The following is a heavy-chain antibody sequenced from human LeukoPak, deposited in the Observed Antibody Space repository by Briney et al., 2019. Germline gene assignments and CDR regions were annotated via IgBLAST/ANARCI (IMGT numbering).Heavy chain of an antibody. J-gene: IGHJ5*02. CDR2: INPSGGST. Sequence: GASVKVSCKASGYTFTSYYMHWVRQAPGQGLEWMGIINPSGGSTSYAQKFQGRVTMTRDTSTSTVYMELSGLRSEDTAVYYCARAFLAVYYYDSSGYYYHWFDPWGQGTLVTVSS. CDR1: GYTFTSYY. V-gene: IGHV1-46*01. D-gene: IGHD3-22*01. CDR3: ARAFLAVYYYDSSGYYYHWFDP.